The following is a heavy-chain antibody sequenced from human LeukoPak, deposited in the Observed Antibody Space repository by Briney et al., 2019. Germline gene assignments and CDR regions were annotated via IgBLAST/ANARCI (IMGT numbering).Heavy chain of an antibody. J-gene: IGHJ4*02. CDR3: ARGGYYGSGSYYPENDFFDY. CDR1: GFTFSSYS. Sequence: GGSLRLSCAASGFTFSSYSMNWVRQAPGKGLEWVSSISSSSSYIYYADSVKGRFTISRDNAKNSLYLQMNSLRAEDTAVYYCARGGYYGSGSYYPENDFFDYWGQGTLVTVSS. CDR2: ISSSSSYI. V-gene: IGHV3-21*01. D-gene: IGHD3-10*01.